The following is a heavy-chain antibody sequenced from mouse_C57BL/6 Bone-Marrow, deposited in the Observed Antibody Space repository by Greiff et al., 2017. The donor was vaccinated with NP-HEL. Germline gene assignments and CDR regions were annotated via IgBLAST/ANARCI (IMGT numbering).Heavy chain of an antibody. CDR2: IYPGNSDT. V-gene: IGHV1-5*01. J-gene: IGHJ2*01. D-gene: IGHD1-1*01. Sequence: VQLQQSGTVLARPGASVKMSCKTSGYTFTSYWMHWVKQRPGQGLEWIGAIYPGNSDTSYNQKFKGKAKLTAVTSASTAYMELSSLTNEDSAVYYCTRHITTVVAHFDYWGKGTTLTVSS. CDR3: TRHITTVVAHFDY. CDR1: GYTFTSYW.